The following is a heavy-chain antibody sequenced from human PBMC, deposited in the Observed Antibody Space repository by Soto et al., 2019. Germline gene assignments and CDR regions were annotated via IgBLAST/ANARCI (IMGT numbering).Heavy chain of an antibody. CDR2: MNPNSGNT. CDR3: ASWLKEAGIGGNYYHAMDV. CDR1: GYTFTSYD. D-gene: IGHD6-19*01. Sequence: ASVKVSCKASGYTFTSYDINWVRQATGQGLEWMGWMNPNSGNTGYVQKFQGRVTMTRNTSISTAYMELSSLRSEDTAVYYCASWLKEAGIGGNYYHAMDVWGQGTTVTVSS. V-gene: IGHV1-8*01. J-gene: IGHJ6*02.